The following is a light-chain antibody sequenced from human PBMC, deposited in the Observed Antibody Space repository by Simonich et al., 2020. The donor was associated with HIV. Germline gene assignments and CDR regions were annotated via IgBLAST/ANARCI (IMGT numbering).Light chain of an antibody. CDR1: QSVLYSSNNKNY. J-gene: IGKJ1*01. CDR3: QQYYSSPWT. V-gene: IGKV4-1*01. CDR2: WAS. Sequence: DIVMTQSPDSLAVSLVERATINCKSSQSVLYSSNNKNYLAWYQQKPGQPPKLLIYWASIRESGVPDRSSGSGSGTDFTLTISSLQAEDVAVYYCQQYYSSPWTFGQGTKVEIK.